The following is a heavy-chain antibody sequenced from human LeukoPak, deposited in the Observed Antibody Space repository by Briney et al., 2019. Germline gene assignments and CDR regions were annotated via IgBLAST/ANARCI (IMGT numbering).Heavy chain of an antibody. CDR3: AKVDRRASRGGGVDY. D-gene: IGHD3-10*01. CDR1: GFTFSSYG. J-gene: IGHJ4*02. CDR2: IRYDGSNK. V-gene: IGHV3-30*02. Sequence: PGGSLRLSCAASGFTFSSYGMHWVRQAPGKGLEWVAFIRYDGSNKYYADSVKGPFTISRDNSKNTLYLQMNSLRAEDTAVYYCAKVDRRASRGGGVDYWGQGTLVTVSS.